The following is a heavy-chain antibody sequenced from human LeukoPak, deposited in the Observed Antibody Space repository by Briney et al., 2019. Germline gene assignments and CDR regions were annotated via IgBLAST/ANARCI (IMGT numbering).Heavy chain of an antibody. CDR3: ARDLTYYDYVWGSYRYVQELGY. D-gene: IGHD3-16*02. V-gene: IGHV1-46*01. CDR2: INPSGGST. Sequence: GASVKVSCKASGYIFTSYYMHWVRQAPGQGLEWMGIINPSGGSTSYAQKFQGRVTMTRDTSTSTVYMELSSLRSEDTAVYYCARDLTYYDYVWGSYRYVQELGYWGQGTLVTVSS. J-gene: IGHJ4*02. CDR1: GYIFTSYY.